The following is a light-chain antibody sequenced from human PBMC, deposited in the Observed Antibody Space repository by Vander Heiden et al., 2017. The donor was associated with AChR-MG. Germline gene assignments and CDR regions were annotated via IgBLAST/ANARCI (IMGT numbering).Light chain of an antibody. CDR2: STK. CDR1: NPTIRRTG. J-gene: IGLJ3*02. CDR3: ATWDDSLNGPV. V-gene: IGLV1-44*01. Sequence: QPVLTQPPSPSGTPGRTVTISCSRSNPTIRRTGVNWYQQVPGTAPKLLIYSTKQRPSGVPDRFSGSKSGTSASLAISGLQSEDEAEYYCATWDDSLNGPVFGEGTKLTVL.